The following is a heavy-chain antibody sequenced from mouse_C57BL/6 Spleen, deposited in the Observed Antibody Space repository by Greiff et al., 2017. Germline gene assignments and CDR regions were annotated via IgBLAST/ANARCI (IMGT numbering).Heavy chain of an antibody. D-gene: IGHD1-1*01. CDR2: IDPETGGT. V-gene: IGHV1-15*01. CDR3: TRRYYGRGYFDY. J-gene: IGHJ2*01. Sequence: QVQLQQSGAELVRPGASVTLSCTASGYTFTDYEMHWVKQTPVHGLEWIGAIDPETGGTAYNQKFKGKAILTADKSSSTAYMELRSLTSEDYTVYYCTRRYYGRGYFDYWGQGTTLTVSS. CDR1: GYTFTDYE.